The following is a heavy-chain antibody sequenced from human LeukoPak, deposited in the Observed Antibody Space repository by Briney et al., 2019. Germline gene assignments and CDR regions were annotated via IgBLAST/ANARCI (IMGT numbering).Heavy chain of an antibody. D-gene: IGHD6-19*01. CDR3: ATSLSGWGTYHYMDV. CDR1: GFTFSSYE. Sequence: GGSLRLSCAASGFTFSSYEMNWVRQAPGKGLEWVSYISSSGSTIYYADSVKGRFTISRDNAKNSLYLQMNSLRAEDTAVYYCATSLSGWGTYHYMDVWGKGTSVTITS. V-gene: IGHV3-48*03. J-gene: IGHJ6*03. CDR2: ISSSGSTI.